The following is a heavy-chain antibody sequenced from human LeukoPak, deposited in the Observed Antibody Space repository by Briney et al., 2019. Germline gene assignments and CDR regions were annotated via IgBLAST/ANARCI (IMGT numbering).Heavy chain of an antibody. Sequence: SQTLSLTCAVSGGSISSGGYSWSWIRQPPGKGLEWIGYICYSGSTYYTPSLKSRVTISVATSKNQFSLKLSSVTAADTAVYYCALTLGYCSGGSCSGWFDPWGQGTLVTVSS. CDR3: ALTLGYCSGGSCSGWFDP. J-gene: IGHJ5*02. D-gene: IGHD2-15*01. CDR2: ICYSGST. CDR1: GGSISSGGYS. V-gene: IGHV4-30-4*07.